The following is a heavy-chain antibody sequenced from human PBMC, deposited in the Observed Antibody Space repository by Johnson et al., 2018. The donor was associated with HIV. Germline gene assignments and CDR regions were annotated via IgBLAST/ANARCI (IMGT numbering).Heavy chain of an antibody. CDR1: GFTFSSYD. V-gene: IGHV3-23*04. CDR2: ISGSGVST. Sequence: VESGGGLVQPGVSLRLSCAASGFTFSSYDMHWVRQATGKGLEWVSAISGSGVSTYYADSVKGRFTISRDNSKNTLYLQMNSLRAEDTAVYYCAKVRRGSSYGDAFDIWGQGTMVTVSS. D-gene: IGHD1-26*01. CDR3: AKVRRGSSYGDAFDI. J-gene: IGHJ3*02.